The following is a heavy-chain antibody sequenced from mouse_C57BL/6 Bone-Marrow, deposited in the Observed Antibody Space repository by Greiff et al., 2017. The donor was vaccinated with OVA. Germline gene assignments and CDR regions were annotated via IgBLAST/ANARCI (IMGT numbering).Heavy chain of an antibody. Sequence: QVQLQQPGAELVKPGASVKVSCKASGYTFTSYWMHWVKQRPGQGLEWIGRIHPSDSDTNYNQKFKGKATLTVDKSSSTAYMQLSSLTSEDSAVYYCATVITAVVPTGCMDYWGQGTSVTVSS. CDR2: IHPSDSDT. CDR3: ATVITAVVPTGCMDY. D-gene: IGHD1-1*01. CDR1: GYTFTSYW. J-gene: IGHJ4*01. V-gene: IGHV1-74*01.